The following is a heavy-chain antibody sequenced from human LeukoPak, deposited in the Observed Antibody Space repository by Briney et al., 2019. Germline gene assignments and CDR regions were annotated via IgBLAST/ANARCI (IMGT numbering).Heavy chain of an antibody. Sequence: GGSLRLSCAVSGFTFSNYAMTWVRQAPGKGLEWVSAISGSGDSTYYADSVKGRFTISRDNSKNTLYLQMNSLRAEDTAVYYCTKDPRAIVVVVTAHDAFDIWGQGTMVTVSS. J-gene: IGHJ3*02. D-gene: IGHD2-15*01. CDR1: GFTFSNYA. V-gene: IGHV3-23*01. CDR3: TKDPRAIVVVVTAHDAFDI. CDR2: ISGSGDST.